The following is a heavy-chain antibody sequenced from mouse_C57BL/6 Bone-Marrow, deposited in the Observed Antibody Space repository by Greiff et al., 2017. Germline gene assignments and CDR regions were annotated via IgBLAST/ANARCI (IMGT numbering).Heavy chain of an antibody. V-gene: IGHV1-81*01. CDR1: GYTFTSYG. CDR3: ARGKSFAE. CDR2: IYPRSGNT. J-gene: IGHJ3*02. Sequence: VQLQEPGAELARPGASVKLSCKASGYTFTSYGISWVKQRTGQGLEWIGEIYPRSGNTYYNEKFKGKATLTVDKPSSTAYMELRRLTSEDSAVYFWARGKSFAEWGKGTLVTVSA.